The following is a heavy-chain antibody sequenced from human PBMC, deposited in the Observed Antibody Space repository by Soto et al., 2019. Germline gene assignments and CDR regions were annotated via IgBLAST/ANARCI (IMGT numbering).Heavy chain of an antibody. J-gene: IGHJ6*02. CDR1: GYTFTSWY. D-gene: IGHD1-1*01. CDR2: INPSGGST. V-gene: IGHV1-46*01. Sequence: ASVEVSCKASGYTFTSWYMHWLRQAPGQGLEWMGIINPSGGSTSYAQKFQGRVTMTRDTSISTAYMELSNLRSEDTAIYYCARGVDAGVDVWGQGSTVIVSS. CDR3: ARGVDAGVDV.